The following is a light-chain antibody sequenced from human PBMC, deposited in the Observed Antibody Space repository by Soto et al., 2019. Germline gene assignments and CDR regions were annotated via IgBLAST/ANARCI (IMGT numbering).Light chain of an antibody. V-gene: IGLV2-14*01. J-gene: IGLJ1*01. Sequence: QSVLTQPASVSGSPGQSIAISCIGSSSDVGGYNYVSWHQQHPGKAPKVVIYDVSNRPSGVSDRFSGSKSGNTASLTISGHQAEDEADYYCSSYTSSSTYVFGTGTKLTVL. CDR3: SSYTSSSTYV. CDR1: SSDVGGYNY. CDR2: DVS.